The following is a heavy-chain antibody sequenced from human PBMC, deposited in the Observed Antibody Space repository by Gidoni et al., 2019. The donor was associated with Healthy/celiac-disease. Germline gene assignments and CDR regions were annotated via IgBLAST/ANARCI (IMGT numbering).Heavy chain of an antibody. Sequence: EVQLVESGGGLVKPGGSLSLSCAASGFTFSSYSMNWVRQAPGKGLEWVSSISSSSSYIYYADSVKGRFTISRDNAKNSLYLQMNSLRAEDTAVYYCARESPMATTNDAFDIWGQGTMVTVSS. J-gene: IGHJ3*02. V-gene: IGHV3-21*01. D-gene: IGHD5-12*01. CDR3: ARESPMATTNDAFDI. CDR2: ISSSSSYI. CDR1: GFTFSSYS.